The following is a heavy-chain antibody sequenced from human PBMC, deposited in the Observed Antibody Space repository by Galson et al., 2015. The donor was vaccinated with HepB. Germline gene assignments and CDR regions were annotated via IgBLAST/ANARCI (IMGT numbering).Heavy chain of an antibody. CDR2: ISISSSYM. Sequence: SLRLSCAASGFTFSRYTMNWGRQAPGKGLEWVSSISISSSYMYYADSVKGRFTISRDNAKNSLYLQMNSLRAEDTAVYYCARSTALCANGVCYTHTHYYYYMDVWGKGTTVTVSS. CDR3: ARSTALCANGVCYTHTHYYYYMDV. CDR1: GFTFSRYT. V-gene: IGHV3-21*01. D-gene: IGHD2-8*01. J-gene: IGHJ6*03.